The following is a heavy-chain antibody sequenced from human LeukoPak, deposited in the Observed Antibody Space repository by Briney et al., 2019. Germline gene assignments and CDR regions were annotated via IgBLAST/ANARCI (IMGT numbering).Heavy chain of an antibody. D-gene: IGHD2-21*02. CDR3: VSDGGDCGGDCYPYYYYGMDV. Sequence: GGSLRLSCAASGFTFSSYSMNWVRQAPGKGLEWVSSIISSSSYIYYADSEKGRFTISRDNAKNSLYLQMSSLRAEDTAVYYCVSDGGDCGGDCYPYYYYGMDVWGQGTTVTVSS. CDR1: GFTFSSYS. V-gene: IGHV3-21*01. CDR2: IISSSSYI. J-gene: IGHJ6*02.